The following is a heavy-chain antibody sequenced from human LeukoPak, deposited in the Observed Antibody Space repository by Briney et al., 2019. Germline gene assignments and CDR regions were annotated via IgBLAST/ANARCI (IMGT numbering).Heavy chain of an antibody. CDR3: ASGPIITIFGVVTPGAFDI. D-gene: IGHD3-3*01. Sequence: PSETLSLTCTVSGGSISSGSYYWSWIRQPAGKGLEWIGRIYTSGSTNYNPSLKSRVTISVDTSKNQFSLKLSSVTAADTAVYYCASGPIITIFGVVTPGAFDIWGQGTMVTVSS. CDR2: IYTSGST. CDR1: GGSISSGSYY. V-gene: IGHV4-61*02. J-gene: IGHJ3*02.